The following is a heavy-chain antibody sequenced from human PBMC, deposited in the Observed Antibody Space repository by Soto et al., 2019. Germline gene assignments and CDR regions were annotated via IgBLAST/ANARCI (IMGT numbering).Heavy chain of an antibody. CDR3: ARLFGRGEDGRWCA. Sequence: GGSLRLSCAASGFTLSDHYMDWVRQAPGKGLEWIGRSTNRVNSYLPEYAASVRNRFTISRDDSKNSLFLQMDSLEVEDTAVYYCARLFGRGEDGRWCAWGQGTLVTVSS. D-gene: IGHD2-21*01. CDR1: GFTLSDHY. J-gene: IGHJ5*02. CDR2: STNRVNSYLP. V-gene: IGHV3-72*01.